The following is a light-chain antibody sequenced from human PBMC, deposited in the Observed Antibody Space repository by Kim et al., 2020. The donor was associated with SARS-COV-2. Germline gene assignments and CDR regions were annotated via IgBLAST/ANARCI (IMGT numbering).Light chain of an antibody. Sequence: GQRVTISCSGSSSNIGINYVYWYQQLPGTAPKLLFYRNSQRPSGVPDRFSGFKSGTSASLAISGLRSEDEADYYCAAWDDSLSESLFGGGTQLTVL. J-gene: IGLJ3*02. V-gene: IGLV1-47*01. CDR1: SSNIGINY. CDR2: RNS. CDR3: AAWDDSLSESL.